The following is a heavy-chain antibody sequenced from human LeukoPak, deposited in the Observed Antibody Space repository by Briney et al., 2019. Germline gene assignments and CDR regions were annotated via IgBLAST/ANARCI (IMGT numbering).Heavy chain of an antibody. D-gene: IGHD3-22*01. CDR2: ISSSGSTI. J-gene: IGHJ4*02. CDR1: GFTFSSYE. Sequence: GGSLRLSCAASGFTFSSYEMNWVRQAPGKGLEWVSYISSSGSTIYYADSVKGRFTISRDNAKNSLYLQMNSLRAEDTAVYYCARDLYRIVVVPHYFDYWGQGTLVTVSS. CDR3: ARDLYRIVVVPHYFDY. V-gene: IGHV3-48*03.